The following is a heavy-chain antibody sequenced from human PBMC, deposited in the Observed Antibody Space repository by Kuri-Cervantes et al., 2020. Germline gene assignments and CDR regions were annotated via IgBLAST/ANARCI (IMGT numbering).Heavy chain of an antibody. CDR2: IYYSGST. Sequence: SETLSLTCTVSGGSISSNSYYWGWIRQPPGKGLEWIGYIYYSGSTNYNPSLKSRVTISVDTSKNQFSLKLSSVTAADTAVYYCARVAGDYDAFDIWGQGTMVTVSS. CDR3: ARVAGDYDAFDI. J-gene: IGHJ3*02. CDR1: GGSISSNSYY. D-gene: IGHD4-17*01. V-gene: IGHV4-61*05.